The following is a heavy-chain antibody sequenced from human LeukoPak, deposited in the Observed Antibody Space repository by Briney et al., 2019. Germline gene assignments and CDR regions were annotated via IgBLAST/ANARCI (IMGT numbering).Heavy chain of an antibody. CDR1: GYTFTGYY. Sequence: ASVKVSCKASGYTFTGYYMHWVRQPPGQGLEWMGWINPNSGGTNYAQKFQGSVTMTRDTSISTAYMELSRVRSDDTAVYYGARDEWWIQPYGMVVWGEGTIVVVSS. V-gene: IGHV1-2*02. D-gene: IGHD5-18*01. J-gene: IGHJ6*04. CDR2: INPNSGGT. CDR3: ARDEWWIQPYGMVV.